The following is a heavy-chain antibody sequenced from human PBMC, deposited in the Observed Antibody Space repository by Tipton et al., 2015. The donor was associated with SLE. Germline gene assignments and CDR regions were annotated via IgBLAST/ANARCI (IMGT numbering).Heavy chain of an antibody. CDR3: ATLINWYFDY. CDR2: ISSNGGST. Sequence: SLRLSCAASGFTFSSYSMNWVRQAPGKGLEYVSAISSNGGSTYYADSVKGRFTISRDNSKNTLYLQMNSLRAEDTAVYYCATLINWYFDYWGQGTLVTVSS. V-gene: IGHV3-64*04. J-gene: IGHJ4*02. D-gene: IGHD1-20*01. CDR1: GFTFSSYS.